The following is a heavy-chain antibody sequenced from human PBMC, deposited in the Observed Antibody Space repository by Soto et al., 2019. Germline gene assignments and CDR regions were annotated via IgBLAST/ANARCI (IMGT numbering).Heavy chain of an antibody. Sequence: SETLSLTCAVYGGSFSGYYWSWIRQPPGKGLEWIGEINHSGSTNYNPSLKSRVTISVDTSKNQFSLKLSSVTAADTAVYYCARGRRGYYDSSGYYYTRLRTATFDYWGQGTLVTVSS. CDR3: ARGRRGYYDSSGYYYTRLRTATFDY. D-gene: IGHD3-22*01. V-gene: IGHV4-34*01. CDR2: INHSGST. J-gene: IGHJ4*02. CDR1: GGSFSGYY.